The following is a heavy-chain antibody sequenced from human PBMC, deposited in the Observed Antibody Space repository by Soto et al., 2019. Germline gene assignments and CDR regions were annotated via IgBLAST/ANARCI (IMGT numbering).Heavy chain of an antibody. Sequence: GGSLRLSCASSGFTFSSYLMHWVRQAPGKGLEWVADISYDKSNKYNAATVKGRFNISRDNSKNTLNLQMNSMNSEDMVVYYCARDLRNYYDSSGYYYSTDYYYYYYGMDVWGQGT. CDR2: ISYDKSNK. CDR1: GFTFSSYL. V-gene: IGHV3-30-3*01. D-gene: IGHD3-22*01. CDR3: ARDLRNYYDSSGYYYSTDYYYYYYGMDV. J-gene: IGHJ6*02.